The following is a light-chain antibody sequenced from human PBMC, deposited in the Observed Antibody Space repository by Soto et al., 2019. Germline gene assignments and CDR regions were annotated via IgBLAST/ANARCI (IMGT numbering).Light chain of an antibody. J-gene: IGKJ5*01. Sequence: EIVLTQSPGTLSLSPGERATLSCRASQSVIGRQLAWYQHKPGQAPRLLIYGVSSRATGIPDRFTGSGPGTDFTLTISRLEPEDFAVFYCQVYGPSPPITFGQGTRLEIK. CDR1: QSVIGRQ. CDR2: GVS. V-gene: IGKV3-20*01. CDR3: QVYGPSPPIT.